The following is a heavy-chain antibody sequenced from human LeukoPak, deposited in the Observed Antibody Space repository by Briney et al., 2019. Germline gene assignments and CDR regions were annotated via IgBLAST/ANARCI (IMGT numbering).Heavy chain of an antibody. J-gene: IGHJ4*02. D-gene: IGHD5-12*01. Sequence: ASVNVSCKASGYSFGDYGFSWVRQAPGQGLEGLGWISAYNDNRNYAQKVEGRVTMTTYTSTSTAYLDLRGMRPDDTAVYYCARDDSGAKVDIDYWGQGTLLIVSS. CDR1: GYSFGDYG. V-gene: IGHV1-18*01. CDR2: ISAYNDNR. CDR3: ARDDSGAKVDIDY.